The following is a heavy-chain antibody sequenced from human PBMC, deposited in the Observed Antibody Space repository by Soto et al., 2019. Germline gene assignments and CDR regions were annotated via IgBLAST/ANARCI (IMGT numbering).Heavy chain of an antibody. CDR3: ARVTLYSGSYSDAFDI. J-gene: IGHJ3*02. CDR2: IKQDGSEK. Sequence: GGSLRLSCAASGFTFSSYWMSWVRQAPGKGLEWVANIKQDGSEKYYVDSVKGRFTISRDNAKNSLYLQMNSLRAEDTAVYYCARVTLYSGSYSDAFDIWGQGTMVTVSS. D-gene: IGHD1-26*01. V-gene: IGHV3-7*01. CDR1: GFTFSSYW.